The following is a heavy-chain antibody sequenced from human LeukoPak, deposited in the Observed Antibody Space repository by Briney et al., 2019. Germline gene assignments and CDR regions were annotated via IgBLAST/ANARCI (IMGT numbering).Heavy chain of an antibody. J-gene: IGHJ5*01. Sequence: SQTLSLTCAISGDSVSTNSATWTWLRQSPSRGLEWLGRTYYRSKWYNDYAVSMKSRITINPDTSKKQFSLQLNSVTPEDTAVYYCARLVGASWFDSWGQGTLVTVSS. CDR3: ARLVGASWFDS. V-gene: IGHV6-1*01. CDR1: GDSVSTNSAT. D-gene: IGHD1-26*01. CDR2: TYYRSKWYN.